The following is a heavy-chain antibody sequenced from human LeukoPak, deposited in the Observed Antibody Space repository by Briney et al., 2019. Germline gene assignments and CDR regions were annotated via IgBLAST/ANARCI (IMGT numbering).Heavy chain of an antibody. D-gene: IGHD2-15*01. CDR3: ARGIYCSGGSCYSSSIQH. V-gene: IGHV4-34*01. CDR1: GVSFSGYY. CDR2: INHSGST. J-gene: IGHJ1*01. Sequence: SETLSLTCAVYGVSFSGYYWSWLRQPPGKGLEWIGEINHSGSTNYNPSLKSRVTISVDTSKNQFSLKLSSVTAADTAVYYCARGIYCSGGSCYSSSIQHWGQGTLVTVSS.